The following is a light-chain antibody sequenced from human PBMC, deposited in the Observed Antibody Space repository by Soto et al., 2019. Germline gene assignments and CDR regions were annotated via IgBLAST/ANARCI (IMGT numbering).Light chain of an antibody. J-gene: IGKJ2*01. CDR3: MQPIHTPHT. V-gene: IGKV2-28*01. CDR2: MRS. CDR1: QSLLYSNGYNY. Sequence: DIVLTQSPVSLPVTPGEPASISCRSSQSLLYSNGYNYLDWFLQKPGQSPQLLIYMRSNRASGVPDRFSGSGSGTDFTLKITRVEAYDVGVYYGMQPIHTPHTFGQGPKLEIK.